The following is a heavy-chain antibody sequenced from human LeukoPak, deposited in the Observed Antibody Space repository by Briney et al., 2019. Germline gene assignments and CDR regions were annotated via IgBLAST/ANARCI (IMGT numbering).Heavy chain of an antibody. D-gene: IGHD3-16*02. J-gene: IGHJ4*02. CDR3: GRVIAGAIDY. CDR1: GFTFGGYS. V-gene: IGHV3-7*01. Sequence: GGSLKLSCAASGFTFGGYSMTWVRQAPGKGLEWVANINRGGSDTFYVGFVKGRFTISRDNAENSLYLQMNNLRAEDTAVYYCGRVIAGAIDYWGQGTLVTVSS. CDR2: INRGGSDT.